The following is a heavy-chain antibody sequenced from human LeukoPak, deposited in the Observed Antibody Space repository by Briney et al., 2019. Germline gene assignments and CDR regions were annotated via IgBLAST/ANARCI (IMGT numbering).Heavy chain of an antibody. Sequence: GGSLRLSCEVSGFPFTLYNMNWVRQAPGKGLEWLSYISSSSSTIYYADSVKGRFTISRDNAKNSLYLQMNSLRAEDTAVYYCAREGLQELDYWGQGTLVTVSS. CDR2: ISSSSSTI. CDR1: GFPFTLYN. V-gene: IGHV3-48*04. D-gene: IGHD4-11*01. CDR3: AREGLQELDY. J-gene: IGHJ4*02.